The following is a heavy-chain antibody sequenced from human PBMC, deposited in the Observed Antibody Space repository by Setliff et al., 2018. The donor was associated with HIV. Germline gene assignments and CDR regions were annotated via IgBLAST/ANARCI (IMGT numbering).Heavy chain of an antibody. D-gene: IGHD2-8*02. J-gene: IGHJ3*02. Sequence: PSETLSLTCAVYGGSLSGYHWSWIRLPPGKGLEWIGEINYSGSTNYNPSLTSRVIISVDTSRNQFSLRLSSVTAADTAVYYCARAPTGVTNAFDIWGQGTMVTVSS. CDR1: GGSLSGYH. CDR3: ARAPTGVTNAFDI. V-gene: IGHV4-34*01. CDR2: INYSGST.